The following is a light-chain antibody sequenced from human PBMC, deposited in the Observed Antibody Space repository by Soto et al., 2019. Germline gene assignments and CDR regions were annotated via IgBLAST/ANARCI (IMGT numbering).Light chain of an antibody. J-gene: IGLJ1*01. CDR2: DVS. CDR1: SSDVGGYNY. Sequence: QSVLTQPASVSGSPVQSITISCTGTSSDVGGYNYVSWYQQHPGKAPKLMIYDVSNRPSGVSNRFSGSKSGNTASLTISGLQAEDEADYYCSSYTSSSPAIVFGTGTKVTVL. V-gene: IGLV2-14*01. CDR3: SSYTSSSPAIV.